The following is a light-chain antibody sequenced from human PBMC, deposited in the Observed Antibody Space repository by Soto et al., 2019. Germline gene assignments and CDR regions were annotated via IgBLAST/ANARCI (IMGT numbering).Light chain of an antibody. Sequence: QPVLTQPPSVSGAPVQRVTISCTESSSNIGAGYDVHWYQQLPGTAPKLLIYGNSNRPSGVPDRFSGSKSGTSASLAITGLQAEDEADYYCQSYDSSLSGWVFGGGTKLTVL. CDR1: SSNIGAGYD. V-gene: IGLV1-40*01. CDR2: GNS. J-gene: IGLJ3*02. CDR3: QSYDSSLSGWV.